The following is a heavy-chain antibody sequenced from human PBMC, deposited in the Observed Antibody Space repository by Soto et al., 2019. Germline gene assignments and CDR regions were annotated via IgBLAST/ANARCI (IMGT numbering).Heavy chain of an antibody. CDR1: GFTFSAYG. D-gene: IGHD1-26*01. Sequence: QVQLVESGGGVVQPGRSLRLSCGASGFTFSAYGMHWVRQAPGKGLEWVAFISYDGSKKYYPDSVKGRFTISRDNSKNTLYLQMNSLRPEDTAVYYCGKDKGGSVGTRAMTGIDSWGQGSLVTVSS. CDR2: ISYDGSKK. J-gene: IGHJ4*02. V-gene: IGHV3-30*18. CDR3: GKDKGGSVGTRAMTGIDS.